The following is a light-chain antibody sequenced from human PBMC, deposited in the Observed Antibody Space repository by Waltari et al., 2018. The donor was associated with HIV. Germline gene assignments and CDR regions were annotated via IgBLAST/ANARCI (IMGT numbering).Light chain of an antibody. CDR3: QVWDRSYKEAV. CDR1: NIGKYS. V-gene: IGLV3-21*02. Sequence: SYVLTQAPSLSVAPGQTATISCGNIGKYSVQWYRQRPGRAPVLVVFDDTYRSSAVPALLSGANSGGRATLTIGGVEAGDEAVYYCQVWDRSYKEAVFGGGTQLIVL. CDR2: DDT. J-gene: IGLJ2*01.